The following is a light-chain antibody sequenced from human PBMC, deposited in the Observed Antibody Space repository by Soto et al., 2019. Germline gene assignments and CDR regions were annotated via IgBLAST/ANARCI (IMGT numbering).Light chain of an antibody. CDR2: VAS. V-gene: IGKV3-20*01. CDR3: QIYGSSPLIT. CDR1: QSVTSNY. Sequence: EIVLTQSPGTLSLSPGERATLSCRASQSVTSNYLAWYQQKPGQAPRLLIHVASSRAAGIPDRFSGSGSGTDFSLTISRLELQDFAVYYCQIYGSSPLITFGQGTRLEIK. J-gene: IGKJ5*01.